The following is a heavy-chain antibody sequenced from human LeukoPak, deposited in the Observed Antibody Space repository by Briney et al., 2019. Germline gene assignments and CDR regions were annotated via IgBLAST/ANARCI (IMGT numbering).Heavy chain of an antibody. J-gene: IGHJ6*02. CDR1: GGSISSYY. CDR3: AREVYCSSTSCYNHGMDV. CDR2: IYTSGST. D-gene: IGHD2-2*02. V-gene: IGHV4-4*07. Sequence: SETLSLTCTVSGGSISSYYWSWIRQPAGKGLEWIGRIYTSGSTNYNPSLKSRVTMSVDTSKNQFSLKLSSVTAADTAVYYCAREVYCSSTSCYNHGMDVWGQGTTVTVSS.